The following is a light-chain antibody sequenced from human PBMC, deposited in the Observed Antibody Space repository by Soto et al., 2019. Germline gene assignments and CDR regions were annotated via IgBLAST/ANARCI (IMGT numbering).Light chain of an antibody. CDR2: DVS. V-gene: IGLV2-14*01. CDR3: GSSTSSSSLGV. Sequence: QSALTQPASVSGSPGQSITISCTGTSGDIGGYDYVSWYQQHPGKAPKLMIYDVSNRPSGVSNRFSGSKSGNTASLTISGLQDEDEADYYCGSSTSSSSLGVFGTGTKLTVL. CDR1: SGDIGGYDY. J-gene: IGLJ1*01.